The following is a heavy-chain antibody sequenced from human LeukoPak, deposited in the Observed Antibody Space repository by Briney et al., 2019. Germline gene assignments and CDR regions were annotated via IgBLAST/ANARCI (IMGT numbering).Heavy chain of an antibody. Sequence: PGGSLRLSCAASGFTFTNFEMNWVRQAPGKGLEWVANIWFDGRHEKYADSVKGRLTISRDNSQQTLYLQMNSLRAEDTAVYYCARDLSHQYSGMDLWGLGTSVTVSS. CDR3: ARDLSHQYSGMDL. CDR2: IWFDGRHE. V-gene: IGHV3-33*08. J-gene: IGHJ6*02. D-gene: IGHD3-10*01. CDR1: GFTFTNFE.